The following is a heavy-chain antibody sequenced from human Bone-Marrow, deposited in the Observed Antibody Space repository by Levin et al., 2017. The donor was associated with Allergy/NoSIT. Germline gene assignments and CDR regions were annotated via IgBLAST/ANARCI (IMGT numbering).Heavy chain of an antibody. CDR1: GGSFSGYY. CDR3: ARAIRTMVRGSDRGGGWFDP. CDR2: INHSGST. J-gene: IGHJ5*02. D-gene: IGHD3-10*01. V-gene: IGHV4-34*01. Sequence: PSETLSLTCAVYGGSFSGYYWSWIRQPPGKGLEWIGEINHSGSTNYNPSLKSRVTISVDTSKNQFSLKLSSVTAADTAVYYCARAIRTMVRGSDRGGGWFDPWGQGTLVTVSS.